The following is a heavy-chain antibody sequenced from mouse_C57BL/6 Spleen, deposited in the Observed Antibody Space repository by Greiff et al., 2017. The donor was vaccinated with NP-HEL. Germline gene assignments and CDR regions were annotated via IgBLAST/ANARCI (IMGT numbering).Heavy chain of an antibody. CDR1: GYTFSDHT. V-gene: IGHV1-78*01. J-gene: IGHJ1*03. D-gene: IGHD1-1*01. Sequence: VQLQQSDAELVKPGASVKISCKVSGYTFSDHTIHWLKQRPEQGLEWIGYIYPRDGSTKYNEKFKGKATLTADKSSSTAYMQLNSLTSEDSAVYFCARLGYYGSSFDVWGTGTTVTVSS. CDR2: IYPRDGST. CDR3: ARLGYYGSSFDV.